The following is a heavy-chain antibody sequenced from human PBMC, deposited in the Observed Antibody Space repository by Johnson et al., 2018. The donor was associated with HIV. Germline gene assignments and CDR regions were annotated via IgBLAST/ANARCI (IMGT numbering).Heavy chain of an antibody. CDR1: GFTFSSYA. V-gene: IGHV3-30*04. J-gene: IGHJ3*02. D-gene: IGHD5-18*01. Sequence: QVQLVESGGGVVQPGRSLRLSCAASGFTFSSYAMHWVRQAPGKGLEWVAVISYDGSNNYYADSVKGRFTISRDNSKNTLYLQINSLKTEDTAVYYCTTAGYGFSDAFDIWGQGTMVTVSS. CDR3: TTAGYGFSDAFDI. CDR2: ISYDGSNN.